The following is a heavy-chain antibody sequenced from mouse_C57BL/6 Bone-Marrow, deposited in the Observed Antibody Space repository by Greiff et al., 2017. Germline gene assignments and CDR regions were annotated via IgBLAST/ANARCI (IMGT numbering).Heavy chain of an antibody. CDR1: GYTFTNYW. J-gene: IGHJ4*01. D-gene: IGHD1-1*01. V-gene: IGHV1-63*01. CDR2: IYPGGGYT. CDR3: ARLTVVAYYAMDY. Sequence: VKLMESGAELVRPGTSVKMSCKASGYTFTNYWIGWAKQRPGHGLEWIGDIYPGGGYTNYNEKFKGKATLTADKSSSTAYMQFSSLTSEDSAIYYCARLTVVAYYAMDYWGQGTSVTVSS.